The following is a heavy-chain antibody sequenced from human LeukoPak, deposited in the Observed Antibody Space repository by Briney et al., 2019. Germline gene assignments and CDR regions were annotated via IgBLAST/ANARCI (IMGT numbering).Heavy chain of an antibody. CDR1: GFTFSSYS. D-gene: IGHD3-22*01. J-gene: IGHJ4*02. CDR2: ISSSSSYI. CDR3: AREGWYYDSSGWIDY. V-gene: IGHV3-21*01. Sequence: GGSLRLSCAASGFTFSSYSMNWVRQAPGKGLEWVSSISSSSSYIYYADSVKGRFTISRDNAKNSLYLQMNSPRAEDTAVYYCAREGWYYDSSGWIDYWGQGTLVTVSS.